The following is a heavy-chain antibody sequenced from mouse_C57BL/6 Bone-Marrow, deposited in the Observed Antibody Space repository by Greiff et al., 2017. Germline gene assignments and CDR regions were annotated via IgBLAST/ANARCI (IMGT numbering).Heavy chain of an antibody. CDR1: GYTFTTYP. CDR3: ARRNYGSSSYAMDY. D-gene: IGHD1-1*01. CDR2: FHPYNDDT. Sequence: VQLQQSGAELVKPGASVMMSCKASGYTFTTYPIEWMKQNHGKSLEWIGNFHPYNDDTKHNEKFKGKATLTVEKSSSTVYLELSRLTSDDSAVYYCARRNYGSSSYAMDYWGQGTSGTVSS. V-gene: IGHV1-47*01. J-gene: IGHJ4*01.